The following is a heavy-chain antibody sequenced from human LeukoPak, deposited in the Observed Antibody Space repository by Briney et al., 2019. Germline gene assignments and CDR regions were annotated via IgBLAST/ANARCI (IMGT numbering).Heavy chain of an antibody. J-gene: IGHJ4*02. CDR2: IIPIFGTA. V-gene: IGHV1-69*05. D-gene: IGHD5-18*01. CDR1: GGTFSSYA. Sequence: ASVKVSCKASGGTFSSYAISWVRQAPGQGLEWMGRIIPIFGTANYAEKFQGRVTITTDESTSTAYMELSSLRSEDTAVYYCARDSGYSYGYFDYWGQGTLVTVSS. CDR3: ARDSGYSYGYFDY.